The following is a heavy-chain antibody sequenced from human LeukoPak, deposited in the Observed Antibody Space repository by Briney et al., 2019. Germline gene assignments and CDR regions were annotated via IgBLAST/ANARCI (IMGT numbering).Heavy chain of an antibody. J-gene: IGHJ6*02. V-gene: IGHV3-30-3*01. CDR3: ARDGPLSSSPHVGSYYYGMDV. CDR1: GFTSSSYA. Sequence: GGSLRLSCAASGFTSSSYAMHWVRQAPGKGLEWVAVISYDGSNKYYADSVKGRFTISRDNSKNTLYLQMNSLRAEDTAVYYCARDGPLSSSPHVGSYYYGMDVWGQGTTVTVSS. CDR2: ISYDGSNK. D-gene: IGHD6-13*01.